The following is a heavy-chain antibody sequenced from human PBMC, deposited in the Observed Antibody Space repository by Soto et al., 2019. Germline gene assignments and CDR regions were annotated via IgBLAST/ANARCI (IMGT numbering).Heavy chain of an antibody. J-gene: IGHJ6*02. Sequence: ASVKVSCKASGYTFTSYDINWVRQATGQGLEWVGWMNPNSGNTAYTQKFQGRITMTRNTSISTAYMELSSLRSADTAVYYCARGRGLTNYYYSGMDVWGQGTTVTVSS. V-gene: IGHV1-8*01. D-gene: IGHD3-10*01. CDR1: GYTFTSYD. CDR3: ARGRGLTNYYYSGMDV. CDR2: MNPNSGNT.